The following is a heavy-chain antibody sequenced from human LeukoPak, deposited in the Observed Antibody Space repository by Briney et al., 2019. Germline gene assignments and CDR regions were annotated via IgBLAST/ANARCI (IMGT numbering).Heavy chain of an antibody. J-gene: IGHJ4*02. D-gene: IGHD2-8*02. CDR1: GFTFSSFA. V-gene: IGHV3-23*01. CDR3: AKPRTTGLGWAQFDY. CDR2: FDGNGPNT. Sequence: GGPLRLSCAASGFTFSSFAMTWVRQAPGKGLEWVSGFDGNGPNTYYADSVKGRWTISRDNSRNTLYLEMNSLRPEDTAIYYCAKPRTTGLGWAQFDYWGQGSLVTVSS.